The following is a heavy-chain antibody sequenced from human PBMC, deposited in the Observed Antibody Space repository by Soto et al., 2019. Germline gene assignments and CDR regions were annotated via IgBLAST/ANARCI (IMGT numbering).Heavy chain of an antibody. V-gene: IGHV4-31*03. J-gene: IGHJ6*02. Sequence: SETLSLTCTVSGGSISSGGYYWSWIRQHPGKGLEWIGYIYYSGSTYYNPSLKSRVTISVDTSKNQFSLKLSSVTAADTAVYYCARDKEQQLVPLGASDYGMDVWGQGTTVTVSS. CDR2: IYYSGST. CDR3: ARDKEQQLVPLGASDYGMDV. D-gene: IGHD6-13*01. CDR1: GGSISSGGYY.